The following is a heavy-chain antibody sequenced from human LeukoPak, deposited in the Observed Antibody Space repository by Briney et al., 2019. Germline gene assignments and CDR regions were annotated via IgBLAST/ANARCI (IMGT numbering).Heavy chain of an antibody. J-gene: IGHJ4*02. D-gene: IGHD6-6*01. CDR3: ARSARIAARPQNFDY. V-gene: IGHV4-39*01. CDR2: IYNGEST. CDR1: GGSISSSSYY. Sequence: SETLSLTCTVSGGSISSSSYYWGWIRQPPGKGLEWIGNIYNGESTYYNPSLKSRLTISVDTSKNQFSLKLRSVTAADTAVYFCARSARIAARPQNFDYWGQGTLVPVSS.